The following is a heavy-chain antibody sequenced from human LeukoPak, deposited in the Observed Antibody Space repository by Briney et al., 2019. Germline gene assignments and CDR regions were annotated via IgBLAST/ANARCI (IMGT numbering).Heavy chain of an antibody. D-gene: IGHD1-26*01. V-gene: IGHV4-34*01. CDR1: GGSFSGYY. J-gene: IGHJ4*02. CDR3: ARCSGSTYYFDY. CDR2: INHSGST. Sequence: PSETLSLTCAVYGGSFSGYYWSWIRQPPGKGLEWIGEINHSGSTNYNPSLKSRVTISVDTSKNQFSLKLSSVTAADTAVYYCARCSGSTYYFDYWGQETLVTVSS.